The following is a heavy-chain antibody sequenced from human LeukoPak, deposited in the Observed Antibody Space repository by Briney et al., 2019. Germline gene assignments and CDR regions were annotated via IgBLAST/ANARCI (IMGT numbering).Heavy chain of an antibody. CDR3: ARVSSSWSVVDY. D-gene: IGHD6-6*01. J-gene: IGHJ4*02. V-gene: IGHV4-59*12. CDR1: GGSISSYY. Sequence: KASETLSLTCTVSGGSISSYYWSWIRQPPGKGLEWIGYIYYSGSTNYNPSLKSRVTISVDTSKNQFSPKLSSVTAADTAVYYCARVSSSWSVVDYWGQGTLVTVSS. CDR2: IYYSGST.